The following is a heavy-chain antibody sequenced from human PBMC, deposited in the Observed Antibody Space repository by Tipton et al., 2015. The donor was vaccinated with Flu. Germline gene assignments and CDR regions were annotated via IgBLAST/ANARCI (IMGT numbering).Heavy chain of an antibody. CDR3: ARDNYYGSGSFSIWFDP. J-gene: IGHJ5*02. V-gene: IGHV4-4*07. CDR2: IYTSGST. D-gene: IGHD3-10*01. Sequence: TLSLTCTVSGGSISSYYWSWIRQPAGKGLEWIGRIYTSGSTNYNPSLKSRVTMSVDTSKNQFSLKLSSVTAADTAVYYCARDNYYGSGSFSIWFDPWGQGTLVTVSS. CDR1: GGSISSYY.